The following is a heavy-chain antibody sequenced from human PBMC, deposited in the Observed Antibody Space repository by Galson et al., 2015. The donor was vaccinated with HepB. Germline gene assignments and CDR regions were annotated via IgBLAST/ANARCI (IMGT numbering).Heavy chain of an antibody. CDR1: GFTFSSYS. CDR3: ARVGDIVVVATPRYGMDV. Sequence: SLRLSCAASGFTFSSYSMNWVRQAPGKGLEWVSSISSSSSYIYYADSVKGRFTISRDNAKNSLYLQMNSLRAEDTAVYYCARVGDIVVVATPRYGMDVWGQGTTVTVSS. J-gene: IGHJ6*02. D-gene: IGHD2-15*01. V-gene: IGHV3-21*01. CDR2: ISSSSSYI.